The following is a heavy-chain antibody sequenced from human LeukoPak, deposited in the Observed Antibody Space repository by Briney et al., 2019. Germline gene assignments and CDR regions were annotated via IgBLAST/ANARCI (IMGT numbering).Heavy chain of an antibody. D-gene: IGHD6-13*01. CDR2: VNHSGST. J-gene: IGHJ3*02. CDR3: ARRGPGYSSSWYSGKAFDI. Sequence: SETLSLTCAVYGGSFSGYYWSWIRQPPGKGLEWIGEVNHSGSTNYNPSLKSRVTISVDTSKNQFSLKLSSVTAADTAVYYCARRGPGYSSSWYSGKAFDIWGQGTMVTVSS. CDR1: GGSFSGYY. V-gene: IGHV4-34*01.